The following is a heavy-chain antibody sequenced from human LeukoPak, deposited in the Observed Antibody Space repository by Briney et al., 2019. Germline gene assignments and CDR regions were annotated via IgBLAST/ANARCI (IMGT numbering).Heavy chain of an antibody. CDR1: GSTFSGHL. CDR2: TACDGAEI. V-gene: IGHV3-30*01. J-gene: IGHJ4*02. D-gene: IGHD2/OR15-2a*01. Sequence: PGGSLRLSCAASGSTFSGHLLHWVRQAPGKGLEWVGGTACDGAEIYYADSVRGRFPISRDNSKSTVYLEMNSLRPEDAAVYYCARAGDRHFTFDYWGRGTLVTVSS. CDR3: ARAGDRHFTFDY.